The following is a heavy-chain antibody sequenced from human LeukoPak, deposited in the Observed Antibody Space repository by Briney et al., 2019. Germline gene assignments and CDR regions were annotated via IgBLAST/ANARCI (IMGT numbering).Heavy chain of an antibody. Sequence: GGSLRLSCATSGFPFSAYDMHWVRQAPGKGLEWVSAFGSAGDTYHPGAVKGRFTISRDYATDSLYLQMNSLRAGDTAVYFCVRGALPGDNWHFDLWGRGTLVTVSS. CDR2: FGSAGDT. CDR1: GFPFSAYD. CDR3: VRGALPGDNWHFDL. J-gene: IGHJ2*01. V-gene: IGHV3-13*01.